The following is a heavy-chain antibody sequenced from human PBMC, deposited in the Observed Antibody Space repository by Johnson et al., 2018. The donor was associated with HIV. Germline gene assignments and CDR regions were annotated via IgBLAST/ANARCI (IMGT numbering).Heavy chain of an antibody. Sequence: QVQLVESGGGVVQPGGSLRLSCAASGFTFSSYGMHWVRQAPGKGLEGVAFIRYDGSNKYYADSVKGRFTISRDNSKNTLYLQMNSLSAEDTAVYYCAKDLEEGQQWLIGAFDIWGQGTMVTVSS. V-gene: IGHV3-30*02. CDR1: GFTFSSYG. D-gene: IGHD6-19*01. CDR3: AKDLEEGQQWLIGAFDI. CDR2: IRYDGSNK. J-gene: IGHJ3*02.